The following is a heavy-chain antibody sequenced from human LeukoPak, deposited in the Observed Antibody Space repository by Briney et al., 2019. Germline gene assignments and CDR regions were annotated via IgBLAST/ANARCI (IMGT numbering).Heavy chain of an antibody. CDR1: GFIVSDNY. Sequence: GGSLRLSCIASGFIVSDNYMSWVRQAPGKGLEWVAVLYPGGNTYYPDIVKGRFIISRDNSKNTRDLQMNSLRDDDTGKYYCARGRHGSGSYVDYWGQGIMVTVSS. CDR3: ARGRHGSGSYVDY. D-gene: IGHD3-10*01. J-gene: IGHJ4*02. V-gene: IGHV3-53*01. CDR2: LYPGGNT.